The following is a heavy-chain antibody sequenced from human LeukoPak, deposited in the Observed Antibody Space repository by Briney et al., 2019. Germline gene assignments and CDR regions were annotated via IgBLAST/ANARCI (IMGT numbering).Heavy chain of an antibody. CDR2: INPNSGDT. V-gene: IGHV1-2*06. J-gene: IGHJ4*02. CDR3: ARDYCSSTSCLFDY. CDR1: GYTFTSYG. D-gene: IGHD2-2*01. Sequence: WASVKVSCKASGYTFTSYGISWVRQAPGQGLEWMGRINPNSGDTNYAQKFQGRVTMTRDTSISTAYVELSRLRSDDTAVYYCARDYCSSTSCLFDYWGQGTLVTVSS.